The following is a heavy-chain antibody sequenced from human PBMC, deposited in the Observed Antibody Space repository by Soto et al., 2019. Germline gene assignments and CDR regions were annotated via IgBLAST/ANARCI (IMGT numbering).Heavy chain of an antibody. CDR3: ARDRGYGSGKINYYYYGMDV. CDR1: GFTVSSNY. D-gene: IGHD3-10*01. Sequence: EVQLVETGGGLIQPGGSLRLSCAASGFTVSSNYMSWVRQAPGKGLEWVSVIYSGGSTYYADSVKGRFTISRDNSKTTLYLQMNSLRAEDTAVYYCARDRGYGSGKINYYYYGMDVWGQGTTVTVSS. CDR2: IYSGGST. J-gene: IGHJ6*02. V-gene: IGHV3-53*02.